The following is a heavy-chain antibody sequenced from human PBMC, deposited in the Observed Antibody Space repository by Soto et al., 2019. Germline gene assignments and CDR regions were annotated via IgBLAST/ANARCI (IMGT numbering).Heavy chain of an antibody. CDR3: ARAPRGNYGYPSYFDY. Sequence: PSETLSLTCTVSGASITQYYWNWIRQSPGKGLEWIVSVSSTGSTSYNPSLKSRVTISIDTSKNQFSLKLTSVTAADTAVYYCARAPRGNYGYPSYFDYWGQGTLVTVSS. D-gene: IGHD3-10*01. CDR2: VSSTGST. V-gene: IGHV4-59*01. CDR1: GASITQYY. J-gene: IGHJ4*02.